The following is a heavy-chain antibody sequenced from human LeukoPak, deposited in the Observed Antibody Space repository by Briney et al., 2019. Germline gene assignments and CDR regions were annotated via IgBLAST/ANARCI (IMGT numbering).Heavy chain of an antibody. CDR2: IWYDGSTK. CDR1: GFTFRTYG. CDR3: ARDVRPDY. D-gene: IGHD6-6*01. V-gene: IGHV3-33*01. Sequence: GRSLRLSCAASGFTFRTYGMHWVRQAPGKGLEWVAIIWYDGSTKYYAESVKGRFTISRDNSKNMLYLQMNSLRAEDTAVYYCARDVRPDYWGQGTLVTVST. J-gene: IGHJ4*02.